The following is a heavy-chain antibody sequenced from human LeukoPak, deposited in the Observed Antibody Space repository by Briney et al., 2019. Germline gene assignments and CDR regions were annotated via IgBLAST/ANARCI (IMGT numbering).Heavy chain of an antibody. CDR1: GFTFSSYS. D-gene: IGHD3-3*02. J-gene: IGHJ5*02. CDR2: ISSSSSYI. CDR3: ARDGSIRTYNWFDP. Sequence: PGGSLRLSCAASGFTFSSYSMNWVRQAPGKGLEWVSSISSSSSYIYYADSVKGRFTISRDNAKNSLYLQMNSLRAEDTAVYYCARDGSIRTYNWFDPWGQETLVTLSS. V-gene: IGHV3-21*01.